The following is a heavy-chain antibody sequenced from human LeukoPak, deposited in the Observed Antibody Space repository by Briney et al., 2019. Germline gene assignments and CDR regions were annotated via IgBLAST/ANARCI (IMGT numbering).Heavy chain of an antibody. CDR1: GFTFSSYS. D-gene: IGHD5-18*01. J-gene: IGHJ3*02. CDR3: ARYTAMAADDAFDI. CDR2: ISSSSSTI. Sequence: PGGSLRLSCAASGFTFSSYSMNWVRQAPGKGLEWVSYISSSSSTIYYADSVKGRFTISRDNAKNSLYLQMNSLRAEDTAVYYCARYTAMAADDAFDIWGQGTMVTVSS. V-gene: IGHV3-48*01.